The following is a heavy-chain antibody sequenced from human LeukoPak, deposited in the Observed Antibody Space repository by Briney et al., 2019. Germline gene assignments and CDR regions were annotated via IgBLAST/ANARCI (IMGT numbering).Heavy chain of an antibody. V-gene: IGHV3-7*01. Sequence: GGSLRLSCAASGFSFGGFSMSWVRQAPGKGLQWVATMKEYGSDIFYVDSVKGRFTISRDNAKNSLYLQMNSLRDEDTAVYYCARDVRPSRYWGQGTLVTASS. J-gene: IGHJ4*02. CDR3: ARDVRPSRY. D-gene: IGHD1-1*01. CDR2: MKEYGSDI. CDR1: GFSFGGFS.